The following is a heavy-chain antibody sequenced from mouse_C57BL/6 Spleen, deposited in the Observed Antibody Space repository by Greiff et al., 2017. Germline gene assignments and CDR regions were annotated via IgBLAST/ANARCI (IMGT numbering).Heavy chain of an antibody. J-gene: IGHJ2*01. Sequence: QVQLQQSGPELLKPGASVKISCKASGYAFSSSWLNWLKQRPGRGLVWFGRFSPGAGVTTYNGKFKGKATLPADTSSSTAYMQLSSLTSEDSAVYLCAREGYGNYEDYWGQGTTLTVSS. V-gene: IGHV1-82*01. CDR1: GYAFSSSW. CDR2: FSPGAGVT. CDR3: AREGYGNYEDY. D-gene: IGHD2-1*01.